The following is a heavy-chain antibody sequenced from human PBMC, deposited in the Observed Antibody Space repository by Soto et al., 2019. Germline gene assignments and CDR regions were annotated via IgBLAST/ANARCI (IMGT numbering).Heavy chain of an antibody. CDR3: ARGLGREYQDNRNYFHLDY. J-gene: IGHJ4*02. V-gene: IGHV3-53*01. Sequence: PGGSLRLSCAASGFTVSSNYLTWVRQAPGKGLKWVSVLYPNGRAFYADSVKGRFTISTDNSQNSVYLQMNTLRAEDTAIYHCARGLGREYQDNRNYFHLDYWGQGTLVTVS. CDR1: GFTVSSNY. D-gene: IGHD1-7*01. CDR2: LYPNGRA.